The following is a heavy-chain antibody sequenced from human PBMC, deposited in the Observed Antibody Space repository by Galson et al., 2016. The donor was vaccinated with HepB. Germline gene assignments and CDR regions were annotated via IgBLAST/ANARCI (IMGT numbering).Heavy chain of an antibody. D-gene: IGHD2-2*01. V-gene: IGHV4-59*01. J-gene: IGHJ5*02. Sequence: SETLSLTCSVSSGSISFYYWSWIQQSPGKGLEWIGYIYYTGSTDYNPSLKGRVTMSVDTSKNQFSLKMTSVTAADTAVYYCAGGPPGLYPLVPAAMNNYFDPWGQGILVTVAT. CDR1: SGSISFYY. CDR3: AGGPPGLYPLVPAAMNNYFDP. CDR2: IYYTGST.